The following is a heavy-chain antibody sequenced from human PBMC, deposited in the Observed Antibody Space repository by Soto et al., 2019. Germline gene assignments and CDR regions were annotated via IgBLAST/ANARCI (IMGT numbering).Heavy chain of an antibody. J-gene: IGHJ4*02. Sequence: PGGSLRLSCSASGFTFSSYAMHWVRQAPGKGLEYVSAISSNGGSTYYADSVKGRFTISRDNSKNTLYLQMSSLRAEDTAVYYCVKALRYFDWLPDFDYWCQGTLVTVSS. CDR3: VKALRYFDWLPDFDY. CDR1: GFTFSSYA. CDR2: ISSNGGST. V-gene: IGHV3-64D*06. D-gene: IGHD3-9*01.